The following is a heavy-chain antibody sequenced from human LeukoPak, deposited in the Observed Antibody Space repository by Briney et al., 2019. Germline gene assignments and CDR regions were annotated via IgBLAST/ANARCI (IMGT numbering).Heavy chain of an antibody. V-gene: IGHV4-31*03. CDR2: IYYSGST. Sequence: SETLSLTCTVSGGSISSGGYYWSWIRQHPGKGLEWIGYIYYSGSTYYNPSLKSRVTISVDTSKNQFSLKLSSVTAADTAVYYCARSVYEVEAEYGDYVGIRFDPWGQGTLVTVSS. J-gene: IGHJ5*02. D-gene: IGHD4-17*01. CDR3: ARSVYEVEAEYGDYVGIRFDP. CDR1: GGSISSGGYY.